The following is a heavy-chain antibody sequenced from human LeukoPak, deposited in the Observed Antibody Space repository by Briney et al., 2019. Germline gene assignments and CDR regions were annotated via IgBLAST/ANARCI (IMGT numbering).Heavy chain of an antibody. D-gene: IGHD5-24*01. CDR3: ARGAMLGGYNLIDD. J-gene: IGHJ4*02. CDR1: GFSFGTYA. Sequence: GGSLRLSCAASGFSFGTYAMHWVRQAPGKGLEWVALILYDGSLENTADSVRGRFIISRDNSKNTLFLQMNSLRIEDTAVYYCARGAMLGGYNLIDDWGQGTLVTVSS. CDR2: ILYDGSLE. V-gene: IGHV3-30*04.